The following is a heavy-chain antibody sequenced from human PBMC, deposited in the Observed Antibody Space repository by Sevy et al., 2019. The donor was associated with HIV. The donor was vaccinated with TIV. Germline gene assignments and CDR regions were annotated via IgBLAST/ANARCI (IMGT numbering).Heavy chain of an antibody. CDR3: AGDAQTWSGRWYGTSGADR. D-gene: IGHD3-3*01. Sequence: GGSLRLSCTASGFTFSTYTLTWVRQAPGKGLEWVSSITPDDTHYADSVRGRFSVSRDNSKNTLYLQMDSLTVDDTAVYYCAGDAQTWSGRWYGTSGADRWGQGTLVTVSS. V-gene: IGHV3-23*01. CDR1: GFTFSTYT. CDR2: ITPDDT. J-gene: IGHJ5*02.